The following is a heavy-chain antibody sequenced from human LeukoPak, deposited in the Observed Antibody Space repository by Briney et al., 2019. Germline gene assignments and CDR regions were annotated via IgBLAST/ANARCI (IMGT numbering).Heavy chain of an antibody. CDR2: IYYSGST. V-gene: IGHV4-39*07. CDR1: GGSISSSSYY. CDR3: ASGRYSGRRYYYMDV. J-gene: IGHJ6*03. Sequence: SETLSLTCTVSGGSISSSSYYWGWIRQPPGKGLEWIGSIYYSGSTYYNPSLKSRVTISVDTSKNQFSLKLSPVTAADTAVYYCASGRYSGRRYYYMDVWGKGTTVTVSS. D-gene: IGHD1-26*01.